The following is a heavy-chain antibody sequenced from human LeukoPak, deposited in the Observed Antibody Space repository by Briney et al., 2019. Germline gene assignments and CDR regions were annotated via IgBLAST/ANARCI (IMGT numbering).Heavy chain of an antibody. CDR1: GFTFSSYG. CDR2: IYRSENT. J-gene: IGHJ4*02. CDR3: ARVADTHIFDY. V-gene: IGHV3-53*01. Sequence: GGSLRLSCTASGFTFSSYGMHWVRQAPGKGLEWVSVIYRSENTNYADSVKGRFTISRDNSKNTLYLRMNSLRAEDTAVYYCARVADTHIFDYWGQGTLVTVSS. D-gene: IGHD2-21*01.